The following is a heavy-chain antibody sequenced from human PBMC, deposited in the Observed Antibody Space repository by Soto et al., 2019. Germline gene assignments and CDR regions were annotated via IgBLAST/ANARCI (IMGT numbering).Heavy chain of an antibody. CDR2: ISSSSSYI. CDR3: APLQPVIVVVPAAITDDAFDI. D-gene: IGHD2-2*02. V-gene: IGHV3-21*01. CDR1: GFTFSSYS. Sequence: GGSLRLSCAASGFTFSSYSMNWVRQAPGKGLEWVSSISSSSSYIYYADSVKGRFTISRDNAKNSLYLQMNSLRAEDTAVYYCAPLQPVIVVVPAAITDDAFDIWGQGTMVTVSS. J-gene: IGHJ3*02.